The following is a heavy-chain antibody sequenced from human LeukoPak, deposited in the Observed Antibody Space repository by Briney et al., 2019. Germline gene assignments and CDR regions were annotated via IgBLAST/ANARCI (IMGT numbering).Heavy chain of an antibody. CDR3: ARTDETAPAEDFQH. V-gene: IGHV3-53*01. D-gene: IGHD2-21*02. J-gene: IGHJ1*01. CDR2: IYSGGST. Sequence: GGSLRLSCAASGFSVSSNYMSWVRQAPGKGLEWVSVIYSGGSTYYADSVKGRFTISRDNSKNTLYPQMKSLRAEDTAVYYCARTDETAPAEDFQHWCEGTLSASPQ. CDR1: GFSVSSNY.